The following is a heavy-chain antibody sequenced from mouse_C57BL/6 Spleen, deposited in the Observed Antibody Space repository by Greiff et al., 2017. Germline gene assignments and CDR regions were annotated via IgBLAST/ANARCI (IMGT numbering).Heavy chain of an antibody. V-gene: IGHV1-19*01. CDR2: INPYNGGT. D-gene: IGHD2-1*01. J-gene: IGHJ2*01. Sequence: VQLQQSGPVLVKPGASVKMSCKASGYTFTDYYMNWVKQSHGKSLEWIGVINPYNGGTSYNQKFKGKATLTVDKSSSTAYMELNSLTSEDSAVYYCARDYYGNYEDYWGQGTTLTVSS. CDR1: GYTFTDYY. CDR3: ARDYYGNYEDY.